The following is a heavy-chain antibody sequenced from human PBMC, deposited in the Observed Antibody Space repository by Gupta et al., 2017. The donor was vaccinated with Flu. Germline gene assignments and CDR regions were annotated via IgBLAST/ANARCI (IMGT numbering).Heavy chain of an antibody. V-gene: IGHV1-46*01. Sequence: QVQLVQSGAEVKKPGASVKVSCKASGYTFTSYYMHWVRQAPGQGLEWMGIINPSGGSTSYAQKFQGRVTMTRDTSTSTVYMELSSLRSEDTAVYYCAREAWEEQLVPAPPDYWGQGTLVTVSS. CDR3: AREAWEEQLVPAPPDY. CDR2: INPSGGST. CDR1: GYTFTSYY. D-gene: IGHD6-6*01. J-gene: IGHJ4*02.